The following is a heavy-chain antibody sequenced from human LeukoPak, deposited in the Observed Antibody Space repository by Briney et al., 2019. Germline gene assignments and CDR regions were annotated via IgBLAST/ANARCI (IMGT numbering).Heavy chain of an antibody. CDR2: IKGKTDGGTT. Sequence: GGSLRLSCAASGFTFSNAWMSWVRQAPGKGLEWVGRIKGKTDGGTTDYAAPVKGRFTISRDDSKNTLYLQMNSLKTEDTAVYYCTTDPPYCSSTSCYTYYYYYMDVWGKGTTVTVSS. J-gene: IGHJ6*03. CDR3: TTDPPYCSSTSCYTYYYYYMDV. D-gene: IGHD2-2*02. CDR1: GFTFSNAW. V-gene: IGHV3-15*01.